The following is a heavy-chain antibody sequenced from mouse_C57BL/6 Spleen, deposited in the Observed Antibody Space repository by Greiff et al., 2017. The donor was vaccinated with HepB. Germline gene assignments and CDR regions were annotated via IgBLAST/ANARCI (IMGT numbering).Heavy chain of an antibody. D-gene: IGHD2-3*01. Sequence: VKLQESGAELVKPGASVKISCKASGYAFSSYWMNWVKQRPGKGLELIGQIYPGDGDTNYNGKFKGKATLTADKSSSTAYMQLSSLPSEDSAVYFCARWGLLYAMDYWGQGTSVTVSS. CDR1: GYAFSSYW. CDR2: IYPGDGDT. V-gene: IGHV1-80*01. J-gene: IGHJ4*01. CDR3: ARWGLLYAMDY.